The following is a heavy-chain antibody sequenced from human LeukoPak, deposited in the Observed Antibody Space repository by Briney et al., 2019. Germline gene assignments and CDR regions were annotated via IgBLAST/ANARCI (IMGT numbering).Heavy chain of an antibody. CDR2: ISSSSSTI. V-gene: IGHV3-48*01. CDR1: GFTFSSYS. J-gene: IGHJ6*03. CDR3: ARSGYSSSSLLKYYYYYYMDV. Sequence: GGSLRLSCAASGFTFSSYSMNWVRQAPGKGLEWVSYISSSSSTIYYADSVKGRFTISRDNAKNSLYLQMNSLRAEDTAVYYCARSGYSSSSLLKYYYYYYMDVWGKGTTVTVSS. D-gene: IGHD6-6*01.